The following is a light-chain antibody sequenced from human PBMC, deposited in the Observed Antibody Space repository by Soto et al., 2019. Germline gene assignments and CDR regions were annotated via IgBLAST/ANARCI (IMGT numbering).Light chain of an antibody. Sequence: QSVLTQPPSVSGAPGQRVTISCTGSSSNIGAGYDVHWYQQLPGTAPKLLIYGNSNRPSGVPDRFSGSKSGTSASLAITGLQAEDACQSYDSSLSGWVFGGGTKLTVL. J-gene: IGLJ3*02. CDR2: GNS. CDR1: SSNIGAGYD. V-gene: IGLV1-40*01. CDR3: QSYDSSLSGWV.